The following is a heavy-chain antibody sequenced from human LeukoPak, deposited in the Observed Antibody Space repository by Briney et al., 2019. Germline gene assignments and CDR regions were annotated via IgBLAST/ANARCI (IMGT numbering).Heavy chain of an antibody. D-gene: IGHD1-26*01. CDR2: IYTSGST. J-gene: IGHJ5*02. V-gene: IGHV4-61*02. CDR3: ARHFPLGGSYMYRWFDP. CDR1: GGSISSGSYY. Sequence: PSETLSLTCTVSGGSISSGSYYWSWIRQPAGKGLEWIGRIYTSGSTNYNPSLKSRVTISVDTSKNQFSLKLSSVTAADTAVYYCARHFPLGGSYMYRWFDPWGQGTLVTVSS.